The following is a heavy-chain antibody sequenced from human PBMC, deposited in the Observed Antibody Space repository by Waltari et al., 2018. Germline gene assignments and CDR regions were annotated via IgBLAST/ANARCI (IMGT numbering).Heavy chain of an antibody. Sequence: QVQLQESGPGLVKPSQTLSLTCPVSGGSISSGSYYWSWIRQPAGKGLEWIGRIYTSGSTNDKPSLKSRVTISVDTSKNQFSLKLSSVTAADTAVYYCARVHSGSYLGYCDYWGQGTLVTVSS. CDR2: IYTSGST. J-gene: IGHJ4*02. V-gene: IGHV4-61*02. D-gene: IGHD1-26*01. CDR3: ARVHSGSYLGYCDY. CDR1: GGSISSGSYY.